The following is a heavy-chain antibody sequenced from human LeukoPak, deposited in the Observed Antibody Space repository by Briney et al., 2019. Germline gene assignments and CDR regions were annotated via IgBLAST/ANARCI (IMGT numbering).Heavy chain of an antibody. CDR1: GFTFSSYA. V-gene: IGHV3-23*01. J-gene: IGHJ4*02. D-gene: IGHD6-19*01. CDR3: AILAVAGTFYDY. Sequence: GRSLRLSCAASGFTFSSYAMSWVRQAPGKGLEWVSAISGSGGSTYYADSVKGRFTISRDNSKNTLYLQMNSLRAEDTAVYYCAILAVAGTFYDYWGQGTLVTVSS. CDR2: ISGSGGST.